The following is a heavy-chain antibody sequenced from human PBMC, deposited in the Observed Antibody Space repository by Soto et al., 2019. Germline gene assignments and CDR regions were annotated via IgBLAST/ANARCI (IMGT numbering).Heavy chain of an antibody. D-gene: IGHD5-12*01. V-gene: IGHV6-1*01. J-gene: IGHJ6*02. CDR3: ARECPTGWDIVATIYSYYYYGMDV. CDR1: GDSVSSNSAA. CDR2: TYYRSKWYN. Sequence: SQTLSLTCAIPGDSVSSNSAAWNWIRQSPSRGLEWLGRTYYRSKWYNDYAVSVKSRITINPDTSKNQFSLQLNSVTPEYTAVYYCARECPTGWDIVATIYSYYYYGMDVWGQGTTVTVSS.